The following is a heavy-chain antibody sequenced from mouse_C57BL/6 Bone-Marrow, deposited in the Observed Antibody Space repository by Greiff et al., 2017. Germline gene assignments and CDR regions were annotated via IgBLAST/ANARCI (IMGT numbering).Heavy chain of an antibody. V-gene: IGHV6-3*01. CDR1: GFTFSNYW. D-gene: IGHD3-3*01. J-gene: IGHJ3*01. CDR2: IRLKSDNYAT. CDR3: TRGGPAWFAY. Sequence: EVMLVESGGGLVQPGGSMKLSCVASGFTFSNYWMNWVRQSPEKGLEWVAQIRLKSDNYATHYAESVKGRFTISRDDSKSSVYLQMNNLRAEDTGIYYCTRGGPAWFAYWGQGTLVTVSA.